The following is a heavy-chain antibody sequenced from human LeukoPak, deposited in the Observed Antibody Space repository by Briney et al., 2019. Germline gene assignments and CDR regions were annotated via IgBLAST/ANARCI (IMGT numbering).Heavy chain of an antibody. Sequence: GSSVKVSCTASGGTFSSYAISWVRQAPGQGLEWMGGIIPIFGTANYAQKFQGRVTITADESTSTAYMELSSLRSEDTAVYYCAEDSGYSSGWYYYYGMDVWGQGTTVTVSS. CDR3: AEDSGYSSGWYYYYGMDV. J-gene: IGHJ6*02. CDR2: IIPIFGTA. CDR1: GGTFSSYA. D-gene: IGHD6-19*01. V-gene: IGHV1-69*01.